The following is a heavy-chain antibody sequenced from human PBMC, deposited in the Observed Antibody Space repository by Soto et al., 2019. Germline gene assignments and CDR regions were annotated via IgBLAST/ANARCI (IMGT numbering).Heavy chain of an antibody. D-gene: IGHD3-10*01. Sequence: QLQLQESGSGLVKPSQTLSLTCAVSGGSISSGGYSWSWIRQPPGKGLEWIGYIYHSGSTYYNPSLKSRVTISVDRSKNQFSLKLSSATAADTAVYYCAREVTMVLGVKEGWDGMDVWGQGTTVTVSS. CDR2: IYHSGST. V-gene: IGHV4-30-2*01. J-gene: IGHJ6*02. CDR1: GGSISSGGYS. CDR3: AREVTMVLGVKEGWDGMDV.